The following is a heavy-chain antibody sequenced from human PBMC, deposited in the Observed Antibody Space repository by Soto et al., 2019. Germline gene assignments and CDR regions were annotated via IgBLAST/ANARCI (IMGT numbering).Heavy chain of an antibody. Sequence: QVELVQSGAEVKKPGASVKVSCKAAGYTFTSYYMHWVRQAPGQGLEWMGFINPSGGITTYAQKFQARVTMTSDTSTSTVYMELRTLKSEDTAVYYCARRSIFTWSDAFDIWGQGTMVNVSA. CDR2: INPSGGIT. CDR3: ARRSIFTWSDAFDI. J-gene: IGHJ3*02. V-gene: IGHV1-46*01. CDR1: GYTFTSYY. D-gene: IGHD3-3*01.